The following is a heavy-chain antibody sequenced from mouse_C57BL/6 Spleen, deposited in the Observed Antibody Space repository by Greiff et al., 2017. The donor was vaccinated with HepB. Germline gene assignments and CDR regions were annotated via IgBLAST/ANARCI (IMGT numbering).Heavy chain of an antibody. CDR2: IDPSDSYT. V-gene: IGHV1-69*01. D-gene: IGHD1-1*01. CDR1: GYTFTSYW. J-gene: IGHJ2*01. Sequence: VKLQQPGAELVMPGASVKLSCKASGYTFTSYWMHRVKQRPGQGLEWIGEIDPSDSYTNYNQKFKGKSTLTVDKSSSTAYMQLSSLTSEDSAVYYCARLGHYYGSSRHFDYWGQGTTLTVSS. CDR3: ARLGHYYGSSRHFDY.